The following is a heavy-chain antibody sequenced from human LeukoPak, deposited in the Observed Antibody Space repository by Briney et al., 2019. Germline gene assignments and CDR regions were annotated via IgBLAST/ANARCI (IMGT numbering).Heavy chain of an antibody. CDR1: GDSVSSNTAA. J-gene: IGHJ3*02. V-gene: IGHV6-1*01. Sequence: SQTLSLTCAISGDSVSSNTAARNWIRQSPSRGLEWLGRTYYRSKWYNDYAVSVKSRITINPDTSKNQFSLQLNSVTPEDTAVYYCARDGYYDSSGYYSMGAFDIWGQGTMVTVSS. D-gene: IGHD3-22*01. CDR3: ARDGYYDSSGYYSMGAFDI. CDR2: TYYRSKWYN.